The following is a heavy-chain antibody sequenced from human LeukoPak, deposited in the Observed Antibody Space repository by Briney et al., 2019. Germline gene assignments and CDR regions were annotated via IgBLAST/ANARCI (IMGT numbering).Heavy chain of an antibody. Sequence: SVKVSCKASGGTFSSYAISWVRQAPGQGLEWMGGIIPIFGTANYAQKFQGRVTITADESTSTAYMELSSLRSEDTAVYYCALAVYYYDSSGYYYTGAFDIWGQGTPVTVSS. CDR1: GGTFSSYA. D-gene: IGHD3-22*01. J-gene: IGHJ3*02. CDR3: ALAVYYYDSSGYYYTGAFDI. CDR2: IIPIFGTA. V-gene: IGHV1-69*13.